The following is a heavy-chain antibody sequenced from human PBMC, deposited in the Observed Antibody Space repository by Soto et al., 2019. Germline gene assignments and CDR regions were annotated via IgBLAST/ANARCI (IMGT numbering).Heavy chain of an antibody. CDR2: INPILSMS. V-gene: IGHV1-69*02. CDR3: ASSYGSGYRAFDS. CDR1: GDTFNFYS. J-gene: IGHJ4*02. Sequence: QVQLVQSGAEVKKPGSSVRVSCKASGDTFNFYSINWVRQAPGRGLEWMGRINPILSMSNYAQRFQGRVTMTADKSTSTAYMELSSLRSEDTAMYYCASSYGSGYRAFDSWGQGALVTVSS. D-gene: IGHD3-10*01.